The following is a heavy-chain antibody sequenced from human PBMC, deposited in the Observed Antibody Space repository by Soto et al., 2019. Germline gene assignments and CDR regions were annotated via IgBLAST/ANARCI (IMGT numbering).Heavy chain of an antibody. J-gene: IGHJ6*02. CDR2: INPSGGST. CDR1: GYTLTSYY. D-gene: IGHD3-16*01. CDR3: ARDIAGDRPGYYYYGMDV. Sequence: ASVKVSCKASGYTLTSYYMHWVRQAPGQGLEWMGIINPSGGSTSYAQKFQGRVTMTRDTSTSTVYMELSSLRSEDTAVYYCARDIAGDRPGYYYYGMDVWGQGTTVTVSS. V-gene: IGHV1-46*01.